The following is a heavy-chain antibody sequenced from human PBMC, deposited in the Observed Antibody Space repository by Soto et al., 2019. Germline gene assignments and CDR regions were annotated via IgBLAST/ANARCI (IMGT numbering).Heavy chain of an antibody. D-gene: IGHD4-17*01. V-gene: IGHV4-59*01. CDR1: GGSISSYY. CDR3: ARERGATGDYGDYGWFDP. Sequence: QVQLQESGPGLVKPSETLSLTCTVSGGSISSYYWSWIRQPPGKGLEWIGYIYYSGSTNYNPSLKSRVTISVDTSKNQFSLKLSSVTAADTAVYYCARERGATGDYGDYGWFDPWGQGTLVTVSS. CDR2: IYYSGST. J-gene: IGHJ5*02.